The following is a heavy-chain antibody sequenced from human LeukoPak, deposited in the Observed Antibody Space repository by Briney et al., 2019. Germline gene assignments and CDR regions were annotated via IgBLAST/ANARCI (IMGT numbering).Heavy chain of an antibody. CDR1: GGTFSSYA. CDR3: ARLEMATITRDY. Sequence: SVKVSCKASGGTFSSYAISWVRQAPGQGLEWMGRIIPILGIANYAQKFQGRVTITADKSTSTAYMELSSLRSEDTAVYYCARLEMATITRDYWGQGTLVTVSS. D-gene: IGHD5-24*01. V-gene: IGHV1-69*04. CDR2: IIPILGIA. J-gene: IGHJ4*02.